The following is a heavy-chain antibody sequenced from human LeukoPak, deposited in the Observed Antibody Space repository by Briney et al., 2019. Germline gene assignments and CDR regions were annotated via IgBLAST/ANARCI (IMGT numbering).Heavy chain of an antibody. V-gene: IGHV3-7*01. CDR2: IKEDGSEK. D-gene: IGHD3-10*01. CDR3: ARVGLGVGSGRKASGFDP. J-gene: IGHJ5*02. Sequence: GGSLRLSCAASGFAFSSYWMIWVRQAPGKGLEWVANIKEDGSEKDYGDSVKGRFTISRDNAKNSLYLQMNSLGAEDTAVYYCARVGLGVGSGRKASGFDPWGQGTLVTVSS. CDR1: GFAFSSYW.